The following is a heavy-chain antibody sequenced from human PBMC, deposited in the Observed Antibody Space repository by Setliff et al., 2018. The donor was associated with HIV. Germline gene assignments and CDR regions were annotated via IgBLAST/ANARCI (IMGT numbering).Heavy chain of an antibody. CDR3: ARGEYYFDY. CDR1: GGSISSGIYY. CDR2: IYTSGST. V-gene: IGHV4-61*02. J-gene: IGHJ4*02. Sequence: SETLSLTCTVSGGSISSGIYYWSWIRQPAGKGLEWIGRIYTSGSTNYNPSLKSRVTISVDTSKNQFSLKLSSVTAADTAVYYCARGEYYFDYWGQGTQFTVSS.